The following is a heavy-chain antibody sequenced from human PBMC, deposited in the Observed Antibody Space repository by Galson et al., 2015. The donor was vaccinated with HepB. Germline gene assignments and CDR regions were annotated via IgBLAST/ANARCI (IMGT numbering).Heavy chain of an antibody. CDR1: GYTFTGYY. D-gene: IGHD3-3*01. CDR2: TNPNSGGT. J-gene: IGHJ4*02. Sequence: SVKVSCKASGYTFTGYYMHWVRQAPGQGLEWMGWTNPNSGGTNYAQKFQGRVTMTRDTSISTAYMELSRLRSDDTAVYYCASIGQRITIFGLGYYFDYWGQGTLVTVSS. V-gene: IGHV1-2*02. CDR3: ASIGQRITIFGLGYYFDY.